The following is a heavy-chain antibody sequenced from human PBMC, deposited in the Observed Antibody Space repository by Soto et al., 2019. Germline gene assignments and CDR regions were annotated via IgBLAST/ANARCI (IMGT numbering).Heavy chain of an antibody. D-gene: IGHD6-19*01. CDR1: FTSYD. CDR3: ARGPGSSDWRFSYYYMDV. Sequence: QVQLVQSGAEVKKPGASVKVSCTFTSYDINWVRQATGQGLEWMAWMNPNSGNTRYAQKFQGRVTMTRTTSNFTAYMELSSPRSEDTAVYYCARGPGSSDWRFSYYYMDVW. J-gene: IGHJ6*03. CDR2: MNPNSGNT. V-gene: IGHV1-8*01.